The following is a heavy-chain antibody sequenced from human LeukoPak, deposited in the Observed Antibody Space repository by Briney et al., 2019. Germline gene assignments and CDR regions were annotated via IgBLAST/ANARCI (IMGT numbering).Heavy chain of an antibody. CDR1: GFTFSSYA. CDR3: AQDYTSHYYDSTGRPRVYFQH. V-gene: IGHV3-23*01. CDR2: ISGSGGST. J-gene: IGHJ1*01. Sequence: GGSLRLSCAASGFTFSSYALSWVRQAPGKGLEWVSAISGSGGSTYYADSVKGRFTISRDNSKNTLYLQMNSLRAEDTAVYYCAQDYTSHYYDSTGRPRVYFQHWGQGTLVTVSS. D-gene: IGHD3-22*01.